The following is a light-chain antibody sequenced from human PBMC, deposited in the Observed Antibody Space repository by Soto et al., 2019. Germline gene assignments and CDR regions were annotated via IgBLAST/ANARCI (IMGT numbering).Light chain of an antibody. J-gene: IGKJ2*01. CDR2: GAS. V-gene: IGKV3-15*01. Sequence: EIVMTQSPATLSVSPGERATLSCRASQSISSNLAWYQQKPGQAPRLLIYGASTRATGIPTRFSGSGSGTEFTLTISSLQSEDSGVYYCQQYNKWPPYTFGQGTKLEI. CDR1: QSISSN. CDR3: QQYNKWPPYT.